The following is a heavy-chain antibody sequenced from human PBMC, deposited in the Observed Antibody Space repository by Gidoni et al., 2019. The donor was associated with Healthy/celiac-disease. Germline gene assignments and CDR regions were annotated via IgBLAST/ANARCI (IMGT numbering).Heavy chain of an antibody. J-gene: IGHJ5*02. CDR3: ARDGEYCSGGSCYEAFWFDP. CDR1: GGTFSSYA. D-gene: IGHD2-15*01. Sequence: QVQLVQSGAEVKKPGSSVKVSCTASGGTFSSYAISWVRQAPGQGLEWMGGIIPIFGTANYAQKCQGRVTITADESTSTAYMELSSLRSEDTAVYYCARDGEYCSGGSCYEAFWFDPWGQGTLVTVSS. CDR2: IIPIFGTA. V-gene: IGHV1-69*01.